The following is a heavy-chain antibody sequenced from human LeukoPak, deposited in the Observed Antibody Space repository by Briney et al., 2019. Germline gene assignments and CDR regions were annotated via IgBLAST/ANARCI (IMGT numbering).Heavy chain of an antibody. J-gene: IGHJ4*02. V-gene: IGHV3-23*01. D-gene: IGHD1-26*01. CDR2: VRGIGATP. CDR1: GFTFIMFC. CDR3: AKHVGASREPVDY. Sequence: GGCLRLSCAASGFTFIMFCMKSVRQAAGEGLELVSGVRGIGATPYYAVPVKGQFHISRENSKNTLYLQMNSLRAEDTAVYYCAKHVGASREPVDYWGQGTLVTVSS.